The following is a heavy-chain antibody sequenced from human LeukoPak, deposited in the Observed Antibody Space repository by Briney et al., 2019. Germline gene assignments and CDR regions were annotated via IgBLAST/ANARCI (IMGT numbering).Heavy chain of an antibody. CDR2: ISSTSVT. Sequence: GGSLRLSCVVSGFTFSGYNMNWVRQAPGKGLEWIAYISSTSVTYYADSVKGRFTISRDNAKNSLFLQMNSLRVDDTAVYYCAREGDGSNSGFAYWGQGTLVTVSS. CDR1: GFTFSGYN. CDR3: AREGDGSNSGFAY. V-gene: IGHV3-48*01. D-gene: IGHD4-23*01. J-gene: IGHJ4*02.